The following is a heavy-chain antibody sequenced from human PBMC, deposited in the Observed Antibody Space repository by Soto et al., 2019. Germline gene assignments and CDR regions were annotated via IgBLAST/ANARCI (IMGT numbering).Heavy chain of an antibody. D-gene: IGHD2-2*01. CDR3: SRGGPVIRPAATNWFDP. CDR1: GGFNSYS. V-gene: IGHV1-69*06. Sequence: QVQLVQSGAEVKKPGSSVKVSCKGSGGFNSYSISWVRQAPGQGPEWMGGIIPIFATPTYAQKFQGRVTITADKSTSTSYMELSRLKSEDTAVYYCSRGGPVIRPAATNWFDPWGQGTLVSVSS. CDR2: IIPIFATP. J-gene: IGHJ5*02.